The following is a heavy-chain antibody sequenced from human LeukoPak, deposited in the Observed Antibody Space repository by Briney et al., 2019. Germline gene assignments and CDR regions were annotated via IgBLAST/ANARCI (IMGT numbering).Heavy chain of an antibody. D-gene: IGHD2-15*01. V-gene: IGHV4-34*01. CDR1: GGSFSGYY. CDR2: INHSGST. J-gene: IGHJ4*02. CDR3: ASPYCSGGSCYGRKFDY. Sequence: KPSETLSLTCAVYGGSFSGYYWSWIRQPPGKGLEWIGEINHSGSTNYNPSLKSRVTISVDTFKNQFSLKLSSVTAADTAVYYCASPYCSGGSCYGRKFDYWGQGTLVTVSS.